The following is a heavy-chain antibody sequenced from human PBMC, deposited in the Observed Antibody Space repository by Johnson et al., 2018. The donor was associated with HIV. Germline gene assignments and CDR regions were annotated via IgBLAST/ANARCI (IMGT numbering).Heavy chain of an antibody. CDR2: INWNGGST. CDR1: GFTFDDYG. V-gene: IGHV3-20*04. Sequence: VQLVESGGGVVRPGGSLRLSCAASGFTFDDYGMSWVRQAPGKGLGWVSGINWNGGSTGYADSVKGRFTISRDNAKNSLFLQMNSLRAEDTALYYCAKDIDWGLSAVAFDIWGQGTMVTVSS. J-gene: IGHJ3*02. D-gene: IGHD7-27*01. CDR3: AKDIDWGLSAVAFDI.